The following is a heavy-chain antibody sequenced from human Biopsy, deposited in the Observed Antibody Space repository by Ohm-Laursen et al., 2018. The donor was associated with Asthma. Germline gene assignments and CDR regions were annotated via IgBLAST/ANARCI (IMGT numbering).Heavy chain of an antibody. CDR1: SGSGGHMRSGNYY. V-gene: IGHV4-39*01. J-gene: IGHJ6*02. D-gene: IGHD6-13*01. CDR3: VRGSSSWHHGPFHYYYGLDV. Sequence: SETLSLTCSLSSGSGGHMRSGNYYWGWIRQPPGKGLEWIGSIYYSGTTYYNPSLESRVTGSADTSKNQFSLKLTSVTAADTAVYYCVRGSSSWHHGPFHYYYGLDVWGQGTTATVSS. CDR2: IYYSGTT.